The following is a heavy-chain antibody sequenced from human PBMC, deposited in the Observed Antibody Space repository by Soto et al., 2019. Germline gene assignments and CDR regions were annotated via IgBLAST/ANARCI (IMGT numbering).Heavy chain of an antibody. Sequence: GGSLRLSCAASGFTFPRFGMHWVRQAPGKGLEWVALITYEGSQIYYADAVKGRLTISRDNGDNTLSLQMDNLRTEDTATYFCAKGRGEMNWANYYGLDVWGQGTTVTVSS. CDR2: ITYEGSQI. V-gene: IGHV3-30*18. CDR1: GFTFPRFG. D-gene: IGHD7-27*01. J-gene: IGHJ6*02. CDR3: AKGRGEMNWANYYGLDV.